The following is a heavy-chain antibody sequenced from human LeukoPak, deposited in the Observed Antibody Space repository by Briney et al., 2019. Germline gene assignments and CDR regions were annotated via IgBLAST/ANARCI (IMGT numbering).Heavy chain of an antibody. J-gene: IGHJ4*02. CDR1: GYTFTSYD. V-gene: IGHV1-8*01. D-gene: IGHD3-22*01. CDR3: ASPAHYYDSRQMAY. CDR2: MNPNSGNT. Sequence: GASVTVSCKASGYTFTSYDINGVRQATGQGLEWIGWMNPNSGNTGYAQKFQGRVTMTRNTSISTAYMELSSLRSEDTAVYYCASPAHYYDSRQMAYWGQGTLVTVSS.